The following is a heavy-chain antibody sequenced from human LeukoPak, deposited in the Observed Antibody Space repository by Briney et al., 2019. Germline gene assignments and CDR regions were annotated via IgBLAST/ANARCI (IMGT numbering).Heavy chain of an antibody. CDR3: ARQITDQSSGYDSIDY. J-gene: IGHJ4*02. Sequence: GESLKISCKASGYRFTTYWIGWVRQMPGKGLEWMAIIYPGDSDTRYSPSFEGQVTISADKSITTAYLQWSSLNASDTAMYYCARQITDQSSGYDSIDYWGQGTLVTVSS. D-gene: IGHD5-12*01. CDR2: IYPGDSDT. V-gene: IGHV5-51*01. CDR1: GYRFTTYW.